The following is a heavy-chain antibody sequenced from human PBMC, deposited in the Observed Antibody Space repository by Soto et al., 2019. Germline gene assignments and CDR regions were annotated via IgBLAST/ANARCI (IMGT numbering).Heavy chain of an antibody. D-gene: IGHD6-13*01. J-gene: IGHJ6*02. CDR1: GFTFSSYS. CDR2: ISSSSSYI. Sequence: PGGSLRLSCAASGFTFSSYSMNWVRQAPGKGLEWVSSISSSSSYIYYADSVKGRFTISRDNSKNTLYLQMNSLRAEDTAVYYCARDAGEQQLVGHYYYYYGMDVWGQGTTVTVSS. V-gene: IGHV3-21*01. CDR3: ARDAGEQQLVGHYYYYYGMDV.